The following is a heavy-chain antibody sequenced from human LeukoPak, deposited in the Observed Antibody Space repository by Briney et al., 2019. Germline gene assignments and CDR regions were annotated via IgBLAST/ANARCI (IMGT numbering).Heavy chain of an antibody. J-gene: IGHJ4*02. Sequence: SETLSLTCAVYGGSFSGYYWSWIRQPPGKGLEWIGEINHSGSTNYNPSLKSRVTISVDTSKNQFSLKLSSVTAADTAVYYCARGLASCAGDCYSDGFDYWGQGTLVTVSS. V-gene: IGHV4-34*01. D-gene: IGHD2-21*02. CDR2: INHSGST. CDR3: ARGLASCAGDCYSDGFDY. CDR1: GGSFSGYY.